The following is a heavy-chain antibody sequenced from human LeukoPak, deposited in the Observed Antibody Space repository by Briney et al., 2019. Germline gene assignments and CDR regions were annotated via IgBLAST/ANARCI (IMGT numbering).Heavy chain of an antibody. V-gene: IGHV4-30-2*01. CDR1: GGSISSGGYS. CDR3: ARHIRNVIAPRRSPHSDAFDI. Sequence: SQTLSLTCAVSGGSISSGGYSWSWIRQPPGKGLEWIGYIYHSGSTYYNPSLKSRVTISVDRSKNQFSLKLSSVTAADTAVYYCARHIRNVIAPRRSPHSDAFDIWGQGTMVTVSS. J-gene: IGHJ3*02. D-gene: IGHD3-22*01. CDR2: IYHSGST.